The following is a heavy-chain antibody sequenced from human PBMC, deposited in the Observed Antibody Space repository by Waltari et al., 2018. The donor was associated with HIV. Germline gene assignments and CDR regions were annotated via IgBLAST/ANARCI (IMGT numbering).Heavy chain of an antibody. D-gene: IGHD3-22*01. Sequence: EVQVLESGGGLVQPGGSLRLSWAASGFTFSSYAMNWVRQAPGKGLEWVSAISGTGVSTYYGDSVKGRFTISRDNSKNTLYLQMNSLRAEDTAVYYCATRPGIYYDSIKWGVVWGQGTMVTVSS. CDR2: ISGTGVST. CDR3: ATRPGIYYDSIKWGVV. J-gene: IGHJ3*01. CDR1: GFTFSSYA. V-gene: IGHV3-23*01.